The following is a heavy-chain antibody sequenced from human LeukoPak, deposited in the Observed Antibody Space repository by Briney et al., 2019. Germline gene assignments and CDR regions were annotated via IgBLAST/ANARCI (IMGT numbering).Heavy chain of an antibody. Sequence: SETLSLTCTVSGGSISSYYWGWIRQSPGKGLEWIGRIYTSGSTNYNPSLKSRVTMSVDTSKNQFSLKLSSVTAADTAVYYCARVAGDYDDLYYFDYWGQGTLVTVSS. J-gene: IGHJ4*02. V-gene: IGHV4-4*07. CDR2: IYTSGST. CDR1: GGSISSYY. D-gene: IGHD4-17*01. CDR3: ARVAGDYDDLYYFDY.